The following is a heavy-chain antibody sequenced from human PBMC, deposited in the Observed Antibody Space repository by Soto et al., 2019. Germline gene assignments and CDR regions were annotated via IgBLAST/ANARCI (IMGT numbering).Heavy chain of an antibody. CDR3: GKGRYGDYYYYYAMDV. CDR2: ISGSGGTT. CDR1: GFTFINYA. D-gene: IGHD4-17*01. J-gene: IGHJ6*02. Sequence: EVQLLESGGGLAQPGGSLRLSCAASGFTFINYAMSWVRQAPGKGQEWVSAISGSGGTTSYADSVKGRFTFSRDNSKNTLYLQMNSLRAEDTAVYYCGKGRYGDYYYYYAMDVWGQGTTVTVSS. V-gene: IGHV3-23*01.